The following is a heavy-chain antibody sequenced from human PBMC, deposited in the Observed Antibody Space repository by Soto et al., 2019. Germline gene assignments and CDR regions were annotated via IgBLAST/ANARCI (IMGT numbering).Heavy chain of an antibody. J-gene: IGHJ1*01. D-gene: IGHD3-16*01. V-gene: IGHV3-30*19. CDR2: TSYDGSDK. CDR1: GSTFRSYV. Sequence: QVQLVESGGGVVQPGASLRVSCVGSGSTFRSYVIHWVRQAPGKGLEWVALTSYDGSDKYYGDSVRGRFTISRDNSRNTVDLQMDSLRLEDTALYYCARWGTTGGLDVWGQGTLVS. CDR3: ARWGTTGGLDV.